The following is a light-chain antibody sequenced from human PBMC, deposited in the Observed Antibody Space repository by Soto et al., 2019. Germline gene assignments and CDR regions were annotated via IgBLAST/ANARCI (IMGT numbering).Light chain of an antibody. Sequence: QPVLTQPPSVSGAPGQRVTISCTGSNSNIGAGYGVYWYQQLPGTAPKLLIYDNRRPSGVPDRFSGSKSGSSASLAITGLQAEDEADYYCQSYDSSLSGSVFGGGTKLTVL. CDR3: QSYDSSLSGSV. J-gene: IGLJ2*01. CDR1: NSNIGAGYG. V-gene: IGLV1-40*01. CDR2: DNR.